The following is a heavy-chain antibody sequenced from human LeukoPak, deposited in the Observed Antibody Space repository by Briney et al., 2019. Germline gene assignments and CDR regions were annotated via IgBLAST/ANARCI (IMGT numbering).Heavy chain of an antibody. J-gene: IGHJ3*02. CDR3: ARRVRSSWYKLNAFDI. V-gene: IGHV4-4*02. CDR2: INHSGST. Sequence: PSGTLSLTCTVSGDSINSLDLWSWVRQPPGKGLEWIGEINHSGSTNYSPSLKSRVTISVDTSKNQFSLKLSSVTAADTAVYYCARRVRSSWYKLNAFDIWGQGTMVTVSS. D-gene: IGHD6-13*01. CDR1: GDSINSLDL.